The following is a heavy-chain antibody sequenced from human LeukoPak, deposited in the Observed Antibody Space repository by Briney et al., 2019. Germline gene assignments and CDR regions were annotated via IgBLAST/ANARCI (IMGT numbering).Heavy chain of an antibody. J-gene: IGHJ4*02. V-gene: IGHV3-7*01. CDR3: AREEEGYSYGYDY. D-gene: IGHD5-18*01. CDR1: GFTFSTYW. CDR2: INKDGTET. Sequence: GGSLRLSCEASGFTFSTYWMTWVRQAPGKGLEWLANINKDGTETYYVDSVKGRFTISRDNAKNSLYLQMNSLRAEDTAVYYCAREEEGYSYGYDYWGQGTLVTVSS.